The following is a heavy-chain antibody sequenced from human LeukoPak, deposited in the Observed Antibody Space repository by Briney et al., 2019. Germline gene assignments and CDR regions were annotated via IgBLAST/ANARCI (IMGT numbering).Heavy chain of an antibody. J-gene: IGHJ4*02. CDR3: ARHGDSGYERGPYFDY. D-gene: IGHD5-12*01. CDR1: GGSISSYY. CDR2: IYYSGST. V-gene: IGHV4-59*08. Sequence: PSETLSLTCTVSGGSISSYYWSWIRQPPGKGLEWIGYIYYSGSTNYNPSLKSRVTISVDTSKNQFSLKLSSVTAADTAVYYCARHGDSGYERGPYFDYWGQGTLVTVSS.